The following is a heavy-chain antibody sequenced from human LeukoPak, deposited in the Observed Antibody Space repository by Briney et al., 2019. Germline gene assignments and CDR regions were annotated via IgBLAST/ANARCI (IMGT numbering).Heavy chain of an antibody. J-gene: IGHJ4*02. D-gene: IGHD4-17*01. CDR1: GFTFSSYG. CDR2: ISDSSTST. Sequence: QPGGSLRLSCAASGFTFSSYGMHWVRQAPGRGLEWVSFISDSSTSTYYADSVKGRFTISRDNSKYTLYLQMNSLRAEDTAIYYCAKIMNLGDYGVDPIDYWGQGTLVTVSS. V-gene: IGHV3-23*01. CDR3: AKIMNLGDYGVDPIDY.